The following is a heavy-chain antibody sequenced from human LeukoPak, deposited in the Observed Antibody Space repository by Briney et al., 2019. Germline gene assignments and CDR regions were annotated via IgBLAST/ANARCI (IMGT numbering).Heavy chain of an antibody. V-gene: IGHV3-30*18. J-gene: IGHJ4*02. D-gene: IGHD3-22*01. CDR2: ISYVGSKT. CDR3: AKLGYDSSGSPRLVDH. Sequence: GGSLRLSCAASGFTFMNYAMHWVRQAPGKGLEWVSFISYVGSKTYYADSVKGRFTISRDNSKNTLDLQMNSLRPEDTAVYYCAKLGYDSSGSPRLVDHWGQGTLVTVSS. CDR1: GFTFMNYA.